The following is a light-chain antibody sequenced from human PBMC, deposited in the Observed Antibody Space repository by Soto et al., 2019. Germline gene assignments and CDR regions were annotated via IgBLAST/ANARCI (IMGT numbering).Light chain of an antibody. CDR3: SSYAGSNNPVI. CDR1: SSDVGGYNY. CDR2: EVS. Sequence: QSALTQPPSASGSPGQSVTISCTGTSSDVGGYNYVSWYQQHPGKAPKFLIFEVSRRPSGVPDRFSGSKSGNTASLTVSGLQADAEADYYYSSYAGSNNPVIFGGGTKLTVL. V-gene: IGLV2-8*01. J-gene: IGLJ2*01.